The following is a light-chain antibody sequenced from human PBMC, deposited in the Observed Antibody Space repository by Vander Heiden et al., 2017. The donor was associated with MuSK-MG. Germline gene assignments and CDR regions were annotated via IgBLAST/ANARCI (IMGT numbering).Light chain of an antibody. Sequence: EVILTQSPASLSVSLGERATLSCRASEKESPRYVSWYQQRPGQAPRLLMYAASDRAPGIPDRFSGSWSGTDFTLTISRVESEDFAVYYCQLYGSSPPTFGRGTKVDVK. J-gene: IGKJ1*01. CDR2: AAS. CDR1: EKESPRY. V-gene: IGKV3-20*01. CDR3: QLYGSSPPT.